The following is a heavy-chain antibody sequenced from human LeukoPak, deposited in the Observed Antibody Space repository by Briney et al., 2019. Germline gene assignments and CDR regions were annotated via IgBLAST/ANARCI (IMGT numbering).Heavy chain of an antibody. V-gene: IGHV3-21*01. J-gene: IGHJ4*02. Sequence: GGSLRLSCAASGFTFSSYSMNWVRQAPGKGLEWVSSISSSSSYIYYADSVKGRFTISRDNAKNSLYLQMNSLRAGDKAVYYCAVGDYKGGFDYWGQGTLVTVSS. CDR3: AVGDYKGGFDY. CDR2: ISSSSSYI. CDR1: GFTFSSYS. D-gene: IGHD4-17*01.